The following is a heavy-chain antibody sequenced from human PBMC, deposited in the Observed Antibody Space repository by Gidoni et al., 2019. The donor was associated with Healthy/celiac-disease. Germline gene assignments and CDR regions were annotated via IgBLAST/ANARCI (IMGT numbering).Heavy chain of an antibody. CDR1: GFPFDAYG. CDR2: INWNGGST. V-gene: IGHV3-20*04. Sequence: EVQLVESGGGMVRTGGALSLACAASGFPFDAYGMNWVRQAPGKGLVVVSGINWNGGSTGYADSVKGRFTISTDNAQNSLYLQMNSLRAADTALYYCARAQGDGDGMDVWGQGTTVTVSS. D-gene: IGHD3-16*01. CDR3: ARAQGDGDGMDV. J-gene: IGHJ6*02.